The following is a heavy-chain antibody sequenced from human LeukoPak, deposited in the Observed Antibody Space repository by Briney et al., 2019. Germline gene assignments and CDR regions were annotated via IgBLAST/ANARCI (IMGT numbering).Heavy chain of an antibody. J-gene: IGHJ4*02. CDR3: ARLPVRHGFDY. Sequence: SETLSLTCTVSGGSINSNYWSWIRQPPGKGLEWIGYIYYSGSTNYNPSLKSRVTISVDTSKNQFSLKLSSVTAADTAVYYCARLPVRHGFDYWGQGTLVTVSS. CDR1: GGSINSNY. D-gene: IGHD2-8*01. CDR2: IYYSGST. V-gene: IGHV4-59*08.